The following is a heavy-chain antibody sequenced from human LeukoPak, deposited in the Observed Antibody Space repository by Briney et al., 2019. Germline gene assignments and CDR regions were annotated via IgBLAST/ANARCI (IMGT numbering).Heavy chain of an antibody. CDR3: TSDPRIGRFIDS. CDR1: GFTFNNAW. D-gene: IGHD1-26*01. CDR2: VKSKAAGGAA. V-gene: IGHV3-15*01. J-gene: IGHJ4*02. Sequence: GGSLRLSCAASGFTFNNAWLNWVRQVPGRGLEWVARVKSKAAGGAADYSAPVRGRFSISRDDSQNMLYLQMNSLRTEDTAVYYCTSDPRIGRFIDSWGQGTLVTVSS.